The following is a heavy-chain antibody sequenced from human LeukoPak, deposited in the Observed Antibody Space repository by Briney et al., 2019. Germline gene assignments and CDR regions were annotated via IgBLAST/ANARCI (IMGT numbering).Heavy chain of an antibody. J-gene: IGHJ6*02. CDR3: ARVLLWFGELSPGYYGMDV. CDR1: GFTFSSYG. Sequence: QSGGSLRLSCAASGFTFSSYGMHWVRQAPGKGLEWVAVIWYDGSNKYYADPVKGRFTISRDNSKNTLYLQMNSLRAEDTAVYYCARVLLWFGELSPGYYGMDVWGQGTTVTVSS. D-gene: IGHD3-10*01. CDR2: IWYDGSNK. V-gene: IGHV3-33*01.